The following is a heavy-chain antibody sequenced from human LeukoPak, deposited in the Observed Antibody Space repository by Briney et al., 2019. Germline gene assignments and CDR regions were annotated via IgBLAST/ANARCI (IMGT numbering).Heavy chain of an antibody. D-gene: IGHD3-22*01. Sequence: GGSLRLSCAASGFTVSSNYMSWVRQAPGKGLEWVSVIYSGGSTYYADSVKGRFTISRDNSKNTLYLQMNSLRAEDTAVYYCARVVVINWVPGGMDVWGQGTTVTVSS. CDR1: GFTVSSNY. CDR2: IYSGGST. CDR3: ARVVVINWVPGGMDV. J-gene: IGHJ6*02. V-gene: IGHV3-53*01.